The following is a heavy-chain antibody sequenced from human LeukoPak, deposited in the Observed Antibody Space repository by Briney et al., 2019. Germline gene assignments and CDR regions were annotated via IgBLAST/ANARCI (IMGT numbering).Heavy chain of an antibody. Sequence: SETLSLTCAVSGGSFSGYYWTWIRQPPGKGLEWIGEINHSGRTNYNPSLKSRVIMSVDTSKNQFSLKLSSVTAADTAVYYCARLEGSGWYLFFDYWGQGTLVTVSS. D-gene: IGHD6-19*01. J-gene: IGHJ4*02. CDR2: INHSGRT. CDR3: ARLEGSGWYLFFDY. CDR1: GGSFSGYY. V-gene: IGHV4-34*01.